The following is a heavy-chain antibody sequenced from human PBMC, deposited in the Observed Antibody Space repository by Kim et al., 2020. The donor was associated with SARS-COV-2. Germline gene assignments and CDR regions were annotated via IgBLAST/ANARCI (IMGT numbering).Heavy chain of an antibody. Sequence: KSRVTISVDTSKNQFSLKLSSVTVADTAVYYCARCRYYYDSSGSLNWFDPWGQGTLVTVSS. CDR3: ARCRYYYDSSGSLNWFDP. D-gene: IGHD3-22*01. V-gene: IGHV4-31*02. J-gene: IGHJ5*02.